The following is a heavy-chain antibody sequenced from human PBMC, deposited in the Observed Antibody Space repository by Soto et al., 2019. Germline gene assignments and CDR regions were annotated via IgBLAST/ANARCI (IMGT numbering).Heavy chain of an antibody. CDR1: GFRFSDYD. D-gene: IGHD3-3*01. J-gene: IGHJ6*02. CDR3: ASNSDFWSGYDYYYYYGMDV. CDR2: SSGGRDVT. Sequence: PGGSLRLSCAASGFRFSDYDMSWLRQAPGKGLEGVSASSGGRDVTYYADSVQGRFTISRDNSKNTLYLQMNSLRAEDTAVYYCASNSDFWSGYDYYYYYGMDVWGQGTTVTVSS. V-gene: IGHV3-23*01.